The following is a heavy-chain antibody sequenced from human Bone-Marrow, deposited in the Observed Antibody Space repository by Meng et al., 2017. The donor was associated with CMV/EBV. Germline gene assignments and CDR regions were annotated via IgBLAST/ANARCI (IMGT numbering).Heavy chain of an antibody. D-gene: IGHD6-13*01. V-gene: IGHV1-2*02. CDR2: INPNSGDT. Sequence: ASVKVSCKASGYIFTEHYVHWVRQAPGEGLEWMGWINPNSGDTNYAQRFQGRVTMTRDTSISTAYMELSRLRSDDTAVYYCARCIAAAGTLYYYYYGMDVWGQGTTVTVSS. CDR3: ARCIAAAGTLYYYYYGMDV. J-gene: IGHJ6*02. CDR1: GYIFTEHY.